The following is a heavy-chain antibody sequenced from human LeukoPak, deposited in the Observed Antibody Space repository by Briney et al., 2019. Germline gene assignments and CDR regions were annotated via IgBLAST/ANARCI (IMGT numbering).Heavy chain of an antibody. V-gene: IGHV3-66*01. J-gene: IGHJ4*02. CDR1: GFSVSSNF. CDR2: IYSGGDT. CDR3: ARDRGYSYGYSYYFEN. Sequence: GGSLRLSCAASGFSVSSNFMSWVRQAPGKGLECVSVIYSGGDTYYADSARGRFTISRDNSRNTLYLQMNSLRAEDTAVYYCARDRGYSYGYSYYFENWGQGTLVTVSS. D-gene: IGHD5-18*01.